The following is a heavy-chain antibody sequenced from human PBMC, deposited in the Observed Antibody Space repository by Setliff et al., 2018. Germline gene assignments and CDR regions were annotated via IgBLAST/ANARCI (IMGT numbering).Heavy chain of an antibody. Sequence: SETLSLTCTVSGGSVSNSGFFWGWLRQAPGKGLEWIGNIYDSGSSNYNASLKSRLIITRDTSKNQISLKLTSVTAADTAEYYCGRGVSRIAGWGNWFDPGGQGILVTVSS. CDR2: IYDSGSS. J-gene: IGHJ5*02. CDR3: GRGVSRIAGWGNWFDP. D-gene: IGHD3-10*01. V-gene: IGHV4-39*01. CDR1: GGSVSNSGFF.